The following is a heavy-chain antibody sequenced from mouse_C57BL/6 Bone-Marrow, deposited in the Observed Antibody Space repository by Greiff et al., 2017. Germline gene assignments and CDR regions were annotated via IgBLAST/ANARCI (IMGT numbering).Heavy chain of an antibody. Sequence: EVQLVESGGGLVQPGGSLKLSCAASGFTFSDYGMAWVRQAPRQGPEWVAFISNLAYSIYYADTVTGRFTISRENAKNTLYLEMSSLRSEDTAMYYCARRDGSSSWYAMDYWGQGTSVTVSS. CDR2: ISNLAYSI. V-gene: IGHV5-15*01. CDR1: GFTFSDYG. J-gene: IGHJ4*01. D-gene: IGHD1-1*01. CDR3: ARRDGSSSWYAMDY.